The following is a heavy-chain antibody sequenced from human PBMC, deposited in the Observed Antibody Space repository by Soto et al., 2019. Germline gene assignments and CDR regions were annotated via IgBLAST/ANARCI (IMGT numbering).Heavy chain of an antibody. CDR3: TTGQWYYDILTGLLRDYYYGMDV. D-gene: IGHD3-9*01. CDR1: GFTFSNYG. J-gene: IGHJ6*02. V-gene: IGHV3-30*03. CDR2: ISRDGSVR. Sequence: QVQLVESGGGVVQPGRSLRLSCAASGFTFSNYGIHWVRQAPGNGLEWVAVISRDGSVRYYADSVKGRFTISRDNYKNTLYLQVNSLKTEDTAVYYCTTGQWYYDILTGLLRDYYYGMDVWGQGTTVTVSS.